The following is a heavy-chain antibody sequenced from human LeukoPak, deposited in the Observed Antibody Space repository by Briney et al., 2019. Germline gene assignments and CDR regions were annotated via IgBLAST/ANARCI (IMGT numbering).Heavy chain of an antibody. V-gene: IGHV4-39*01. D-gene: IGHD3-22*01. Sequence: PSETLSLTCTVSGGSISSSSYYWGWIRQPPGKGLEWIGSIYYSGSTYYNPSLKSRVTISVDTSKNQFSLKLSSVTAADTAVCYCARHVNLYYYDSSGYYPFDYWGQGTLVTVSS. CDR2: IYYSGST. J-gene: IGHJ4*02. CDR1: GGSISSSSYY. CDR3: ARHVNLYYYDSSGYYPFDY.